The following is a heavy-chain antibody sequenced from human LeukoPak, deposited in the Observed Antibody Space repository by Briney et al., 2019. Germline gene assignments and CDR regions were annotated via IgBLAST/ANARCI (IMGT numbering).Heavy chain of an antibody. V-gene: IGHV4-59*08. Sequence: SETLSLTCTVSGGSMNSYYWSWIRQPPGMGLEWIGYIYYSGSTNYNPSLKSRVTISVDTSKNQFSLKLSSVTAADTAVYYCARHTKAAATNWAWFDPWGQGTLVTVSS. J-gene: IGHJ5*02. CDR3: ARHTKAAATNWAWFDP. CDR1: GGSMNSYY. D-gene: IGHD6-13*01. CDR2: IYYSGST.